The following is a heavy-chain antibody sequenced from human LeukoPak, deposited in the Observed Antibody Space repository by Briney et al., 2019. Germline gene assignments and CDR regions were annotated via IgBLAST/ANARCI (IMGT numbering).Heavy chain of an antibody. CDR2: ILYEGSNK. J-gene: IGHJ6*03. V-gene: IGHV3-30*02. CDR3: AKDVLGIWIGTWGYMDV. CDR1: GFTFSSYA. Sequence: ARSLRLSCAASGFTFSSYAMHCVRQAPGKRLEWVAFILYEGSNKYYADSVKGRFTISRDNSKNTLYLQMNSLRAEDTAVYYCAKDVLGIWIGTWGYMDVWGKGTTVTVSS. D-gene: IGHD1-1*01.